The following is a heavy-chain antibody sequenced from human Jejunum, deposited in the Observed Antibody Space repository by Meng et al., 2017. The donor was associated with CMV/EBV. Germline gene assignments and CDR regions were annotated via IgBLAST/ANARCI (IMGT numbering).Heavy chain of an antibody. CDR2: ITGHGNNI. CDR1: GFTFSDYY. Sequence: RLSCTNSGFTFSDYYMGWIRQAPGKGLEWLSYITGHGNNIQYADSVKGRFTISRDNANNALYLQMNTLRAEDTAIYYCARANFGFDNWGRGTLVTVSS. D-gene: IGHD3-10*01. J-gene: IGHJ4*02. CDR3: ARANFGFDN. V-gene: IGHV3-11*01.